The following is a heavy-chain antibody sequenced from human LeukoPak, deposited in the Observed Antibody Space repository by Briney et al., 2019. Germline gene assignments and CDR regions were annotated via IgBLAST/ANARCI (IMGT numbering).Heavy chain of an antibody. D-gene: IGHD3-10*01. J-gene: IGHJ4*02. Sequence: GGSLRLSCAASGFTFSTAWMSWVRQAPGKGLEWVGRIKSKTDGGTTDYAAPVKGRFTISRDDSKNTLYLQMNSLKTEDTAVYSCTTGITMVRGVIHLIDYGRQGTLVTVSS. V-gene: IGHV3-15*01. CDR1: GFTFSTAW. CDR3: TTGITMVRGVIHLIDY. CDR2: IKSKTDGGTT.